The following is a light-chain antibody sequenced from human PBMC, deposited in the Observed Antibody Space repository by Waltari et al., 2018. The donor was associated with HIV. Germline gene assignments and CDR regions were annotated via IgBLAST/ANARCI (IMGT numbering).Light chain of an antibody. Sequence: DVVLTQTPVSLSVTPGQPASLSCRSSHSLLYSEGGTYLSWFLQRPGQPPQLLSYEVFKRFSGVPERFRGSGSGTDFTLYITRVEAEDVGVYFCMQNKQLPLTFGGGTKVEIK. V-gene: IGKV2D-29*01. J-gene: IGKJ4*01. CDR3: MQNKQLPLT. CDR2: EVF. CDR1: HSLLYSEGGTY.